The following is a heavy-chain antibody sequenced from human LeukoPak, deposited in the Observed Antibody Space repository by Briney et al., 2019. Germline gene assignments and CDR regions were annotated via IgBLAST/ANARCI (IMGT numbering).Heavy chain of an antibody. CDR2: IYYSETT. J-gene: IGHJ6*03. Sequence: SQTLSLTCTVSGGSINTANYYWGWLRQPPGKGLEWIGSIYYSETTYDNPSLKSRVTISIETSKNQFSLRLSSVTASDTAVYYCARQRADYYYYYVDVWGEGTTVAVS. V-gene: IGHV4-39*01. CDR3: ARQRADYYYYYVDV. CDR1: GGSINTANYY.